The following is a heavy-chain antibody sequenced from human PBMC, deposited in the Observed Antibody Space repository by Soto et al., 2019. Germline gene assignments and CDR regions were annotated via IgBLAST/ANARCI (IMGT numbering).Heavy chain of an antibody. Sequence: EVQLVESGGGLVKPGGSLRLSCAASGFTFSNAWMNWVRQAPGKGLEWVGRIKSKTDGGTTDYAAPVKGRFTISRDDSKNTLYLQMNSLKTEDTAVYYCTTDSGDCSGGSCYYYYGMDVWGQGTTVTVSS. CDR2: IKSKTDGGTT. J-gene: IGHJ6*02. V-gene: IGHV3-15*07. D-gene: IGHD2-15*01. CDR1: GFTFSNAW. CDR3: TTDSGDCSGGSCYYYYGMDV.